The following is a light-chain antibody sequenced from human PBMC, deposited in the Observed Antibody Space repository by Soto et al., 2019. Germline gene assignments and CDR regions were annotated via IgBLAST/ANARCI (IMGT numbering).Light chain of an antibody. CDR3: QQYNSYWT. CDR2: GAS. V-gene: IGKV3-15*01. CDR1: QSVSSY. J-gene: IGKJ1*01. Sequence: EIVMTQSPATLSVSPGERATLSCRASQSVSSYLAWYQQKPGQAPRLLIYGASTRATGIPARFSGSGSGTEFTLTISSLQPDDFATYYCQQYNSYWTFGQGTKVDI.